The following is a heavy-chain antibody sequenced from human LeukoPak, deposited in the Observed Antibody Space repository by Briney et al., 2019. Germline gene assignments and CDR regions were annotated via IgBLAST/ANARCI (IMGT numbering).Heavy chain of an antibody. CDR3: ARTLYCSSTSCYTFDY. V-gene: IGHV3-30-3*01. J-gene: IGHJ4*02. CDR1: GFTFSSYA. CDR2: ISYDGSNK. D-gene: IGHD2-2*02. Sequence: GGSLRLSRAASGFTFSSYAMHWVRQAPGKGLEWVAVISYDGSNKYYADSVKGRSTISRDNSKNTLYLQMNSLRAEDTAVYYCARTLYCSSTSCYTFDYWGQGTLVTVSS.